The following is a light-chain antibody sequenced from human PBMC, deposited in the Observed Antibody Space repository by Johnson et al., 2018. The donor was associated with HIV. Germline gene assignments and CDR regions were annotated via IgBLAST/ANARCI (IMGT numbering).Light chain of an antibody. CDR2: END. J-gene: IGLJ1*01. Sequence: QSVLTQPPSVSAAPGQKVAISCSGSSSNIGNNYVSWYQQLPGTAPKLLIYENDKRPSGIPDRFSSSKSGMSATLAITGLQTGDEADYYCGTWDTSLNAFVLGTGTSVIVL. CDR3: GTWDTSLNAFV. V-gene: IGLV1-51*02. CDR1: SSNIGNNY.